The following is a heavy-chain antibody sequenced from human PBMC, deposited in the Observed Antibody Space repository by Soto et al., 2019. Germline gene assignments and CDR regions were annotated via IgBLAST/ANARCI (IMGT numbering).Heavy chain of an antibody. V-gene: IGHV1-69*12. CDR2: IIPIFGTA. CDR3: AREALYCCGGSCYFLPGIDY. D-gene: IGHD2-15*01. J-gene: IGHJ4*02. Sequence: QVQLVQSGAEVKKPGSSVKVSCKASGGTFSSYAISWVRQAPGQGLEWMGGIIPIFGTANYAQKFQGRVTITADESASTAYMELSSLRSEDTAVYYCAREALYCCGGSCYFLPGIDYWGQGTLVTVSS. CDR1: GGTFSSYA.